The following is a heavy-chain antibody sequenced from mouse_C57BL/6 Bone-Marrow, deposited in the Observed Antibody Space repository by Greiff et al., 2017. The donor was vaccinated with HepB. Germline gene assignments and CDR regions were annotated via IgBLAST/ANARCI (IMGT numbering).Heavy chain of an antibody. V-gene: IGHV1-19*01. D-gene: IGHD1-1*01. Sequence: VQLQQSGPVLVKPGASVKMSCKASGYTFTDYYMNWVKQSHGKSLEWIGVINPYNGGTSYNQKFKGKATLTVDKSSSTAYMERNSLTSEDSAVYYCARSDYYGSSPFDYWGQGTTLTVSS. CDR3: ARSDYYGSSPFDY. J-gene: IGHJ2*01. CDR2: INPYNGGT. CDR1: GYTFTDYY.